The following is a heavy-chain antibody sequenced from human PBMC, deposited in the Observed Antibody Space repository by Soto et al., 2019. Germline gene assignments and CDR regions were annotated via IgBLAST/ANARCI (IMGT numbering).Heavy chain of an antibody. D-gene: IGHD3-3*01. CDR1: GFTFSNAW. J-gene: IGHJ4*02. V-gene: IGHV3-15*01. CDR3: ATGDFWSGYYIFDY. Sequence: GGSLRLSCAASGFTFSNAWMSWVRQAPGKGLEWVGRIKSKTDGGTTDYAAPVKGRFTISRDDSKNTLYLQMNSLKTEDTAVYYCATGDFWSGYYIFDYWGQGTLVTVSS. CDR2: IKSKTDGGTT.